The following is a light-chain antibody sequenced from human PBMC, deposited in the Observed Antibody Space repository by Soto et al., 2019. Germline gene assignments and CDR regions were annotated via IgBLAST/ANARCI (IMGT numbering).Light chain of an antibody. Sequence: DIQMTQSPSTLSASVGDRVTITCRASQSISGWLAWYQQKPGKAPKLLIYDASNLESGVPSRFSGSGSGTDFTLTISSLQPDDFATFYCQQYSAYSLTFGQGTKVEIK. V-gene: IGKV1-5*01. J-gene: IGKJ1*01. CDR3: QQYSAYSLT. CDR2: DAS. CDR1: QSISGW.